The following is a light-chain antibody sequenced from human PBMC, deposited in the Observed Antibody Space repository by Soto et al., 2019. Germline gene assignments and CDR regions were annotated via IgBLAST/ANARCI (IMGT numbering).Light chain of an antibody. J-gene: IGKJ2*01. CDR1: QSVGSD. V-gene: IGKV3-15*01. CDR3: QQYNNWPHT. CDR2: GAS. Sequence: EIVMTQSPATLSVSPGETVTLSCRASQSVGSDLAWYLQKPGQAPSLLVYGASTRATGMPASFSGSGSGTEFPLTISSLQAEDFAFYYCQQYNNWPHTFGQGTKLEIK.